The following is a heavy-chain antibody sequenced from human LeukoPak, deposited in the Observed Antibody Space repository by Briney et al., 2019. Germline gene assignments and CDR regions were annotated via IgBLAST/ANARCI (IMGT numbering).Heavy chain of an antibody. J-gene: IGHJ4*02. CDR1: GFLLRTSGVG. V-gene: IGHV2-5*02. Sequence: ESALTLVKPTQTFTLTCTFSGFLLRTSGVGVGWIRQPPGKALEWLALVYWDDDKTYSPSLKSRLTTTKAPSKNQVVLTMTNMDPVDTGTYYCAYGRHGDYFDYWGQGSLVTVSS. D-gene: IGHD4-17*01. CDR3: AYGRHGDYFDY. CDR2: VYWDDDK.